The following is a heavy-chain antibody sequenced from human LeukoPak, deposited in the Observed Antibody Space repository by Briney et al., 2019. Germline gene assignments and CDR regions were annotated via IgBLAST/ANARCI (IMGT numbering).Heavy chain of an antibody. V-gene: IGHV3-20*04. J-gene: IGHJ3*02. CDR2: INWNGGST. D-gene: IGHD2-2*01. Sequence: GGSLRLSCAASGFTFDDYGMSWVRQAPGKGLEWVSGINWNGGSTGYAASVKGRSTISSDNAKNSLYMQMNSLRAEDTALYYCARYLADIVVVPAAFDAFDIWGQGTMVTVSS. CDR3: ARYLADIVVVPAAFDAFDI. CDR1: GFTFDDYG.